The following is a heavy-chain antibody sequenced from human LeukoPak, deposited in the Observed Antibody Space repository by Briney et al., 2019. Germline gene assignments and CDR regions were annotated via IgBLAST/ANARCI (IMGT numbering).Heavy chain of an antibody. J-gene: IGHJ4*02. CDR1: GYTFTGYY. D-gene: IGHD3-22*01. CDR3: ARDSPWIVVAEYYFDY. Sequence: ASVKVSCKASGYTFTGYYMHWVRQAPGQGLEWMGWINPNSGGTNYAQKFQGRVTMTRDTSISTAYMELSRLRSDDTAVYYCARDSPWIVVAEYYFDYWGQGTLVTVSS. V-gene: IGHV1-2*02. CDR2: INPNSGGT.